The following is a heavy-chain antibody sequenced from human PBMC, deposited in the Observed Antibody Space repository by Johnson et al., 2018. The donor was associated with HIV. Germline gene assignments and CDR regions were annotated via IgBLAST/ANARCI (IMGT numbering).Heavy chain of an antibody. CDR2: IYSGGST. V-gene: IGHV3-NL1*01. Sequence: QVQLVESGGGVVQPGRSLRLSCAAPGFSFSHLAMDWVRQAPGKGLEWVAVIYSGGSTYYPDPVKGRFPTSRDNPKNPLYLQMNSLKTEDTAVDYCTTARNRLWSSSGWTGFWAFDIWGQGTMVTVSS. J-gene: IGHJ3*02. CDR1: GFSFSHLA. D-gene: IGHD6-19*01. CDR3: TTARNRLWSSSGWTGFWAFDI.